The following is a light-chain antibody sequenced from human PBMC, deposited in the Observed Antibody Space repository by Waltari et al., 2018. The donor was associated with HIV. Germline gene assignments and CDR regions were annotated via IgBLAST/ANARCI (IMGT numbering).Light chain of an antibody. J-gene: IGKJ4*01. V-gene: IGKV1-17*01. CDR1: EGIGSD. CDR3: QQHNSFPIT. CDR2: AGS. Sequence: DIQMTQSPSTLSASVGDRVTIICRASEGIGSDLAWFQQKRDKDPKRLIFAGSTLKSGVPLRFSGSGSGNLFTHTSVSLQPEDFSTYFCQQHNSFPITFGGGTKV.